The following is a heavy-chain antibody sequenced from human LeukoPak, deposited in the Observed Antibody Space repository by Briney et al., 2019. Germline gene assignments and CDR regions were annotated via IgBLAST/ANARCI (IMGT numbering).Heavy chain of an antibody. CDR2: IKQDGSEK. D-gene: IGHD1-26*01. V-gene: IGHV3-7*01. CDR3: ARASTRIVGASYYYYGMGV. J-gene: IGHJ6*02. CDR1: GFTFSSYW. Sequence: GGSLRLSCAASGFTFSSYWMSWVRQAPGKGLEWVDNIKQDGSEKYYVDSVKGRFTISRDNAKNSLYLQMNSLRAEDTAVYYCARASTRIVGASYYYYGMGVWGQGTTVTVSS.